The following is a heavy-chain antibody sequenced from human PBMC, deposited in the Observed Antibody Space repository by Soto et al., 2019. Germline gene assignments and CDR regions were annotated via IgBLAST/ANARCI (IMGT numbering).Heavy chain of an antibody. V-gene: IGHV3-66*01. D-gene: IGHD1-1*01. J-gene: IGHJ1*01. CDR1: GFTGSY. CDR3: AAGLDNAKIHH. CDR2: IHSDGNT. Sequence: PGGSLRLSCAVSGFTGSYMTWVRQAPGKGLEWVSFIHSDGNTFYADSVKGRFSISRDGSKNTVSLQMNSLRAEDTAVYYCAAGLDNAKIHHWGQGTLVTVSS.